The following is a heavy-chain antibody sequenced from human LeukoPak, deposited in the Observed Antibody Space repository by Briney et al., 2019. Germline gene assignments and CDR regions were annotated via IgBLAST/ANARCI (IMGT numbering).Heavy chain of an antibody. Sequence: GASVKVSCKASGYTFTGYKMYSVRQAPGQGLEWMGWINPDSGGTRYPQEFQGRVTMTRDTSTTTASMELNRLRSDDTAVYYCARGRGAAAVYYSDYWGQGTLVTVSS. CDR3: ARGRGAAAVYYSDY. D-gene: IGHD6-13*01. V-gene: IGHV1-2*02. CDR2: INPDSGGT. CDR1: GYTFTGYK. J-gene: IGHJ4*02.